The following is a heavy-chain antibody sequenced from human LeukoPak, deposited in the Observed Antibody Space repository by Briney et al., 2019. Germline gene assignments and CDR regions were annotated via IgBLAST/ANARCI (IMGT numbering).Heavy chain of an antibody. Sequence: ASVKVSCKASGYTFTGYYMHWVRQAPGQGLEWMGWINPNSGGTNYAQKFQGRVTMTRDTSISTAYMELSRLRSDDTAVYYCARGGSSWSLPRASDYWGQGTLVTVSS. CDR3: ARGGSSWSLPRASDY. J-gene: IGHJ4*02. V-gene: IGHV1-2*02. CDR1: GYTFTGYY. D-gene: IGHD6-13*01. CDR2: INPNSGGT.